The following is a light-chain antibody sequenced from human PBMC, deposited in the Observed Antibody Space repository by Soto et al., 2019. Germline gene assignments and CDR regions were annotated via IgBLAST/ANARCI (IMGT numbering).Light chain of an antibody. CDR2: AAS. Sequence: DIQMTQSPASLSASVEDRVTITCRASQTVRTYLNWYQQKPGKAPKLLIYAASNLQSGVPSRFSGSGSGTDSTLTITSLRPEDFATYWCQQSYNTPVTFGQGTRLEIK. CDR3: QQSYNTPVT. CDR1: QTVRTY. J-gene: IGKJ5*01. V-gene: IGKV1-39*01.